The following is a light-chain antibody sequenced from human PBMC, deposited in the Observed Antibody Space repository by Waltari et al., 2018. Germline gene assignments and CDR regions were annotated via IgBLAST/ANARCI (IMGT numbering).Light chain of an antibody. CDR3: QQYNNWPPGT. V-gene: IGKV3-15*01. CDR1: QTIGNS. CDR2: RAS. Sequence: PGERATLSCRTSQTIGNSLAWYQQRPGQAPRLLIYRASTRATGIPDRFSGSGSESEFTLTISSLQSEDVALYYCQQYNNWPPGTFGQGTKVEI. J-gene: IGKJ1*01.